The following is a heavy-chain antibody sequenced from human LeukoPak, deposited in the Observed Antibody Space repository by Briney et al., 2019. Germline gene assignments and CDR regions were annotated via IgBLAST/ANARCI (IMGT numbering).Heavy chain of an antibody. CDR1: GGSFSGYY. V-gene: IGHV4-34*01. CDR2: INHSGST. CDR3: ARHWVGASRPLDY. Sequence: PSETLSLTCAVYGGSFSGYYWSWIRQPPGKGLEWIGEINHSGSTNYNPSLKSRVTISVDTSKNQFSLKLSSVTAADTAVYYCARHWVGASRPLDYWGQGTLATVSS. D-gene: IGHD1-26*01. J-gene: IGHJ4*02.